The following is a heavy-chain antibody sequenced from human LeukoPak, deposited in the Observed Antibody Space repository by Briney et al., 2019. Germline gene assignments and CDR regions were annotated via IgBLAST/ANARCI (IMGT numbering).Heavy chain of an antibody. D-gene: IGHD6-6*01. J-gene: IGHJ4*02. CDR2: IIPIFGTA. CDR3: ARAESIAFDY. Sequence: SVKVSCKASGYTFTSYAMNWVRQAPGQGLEWMGGIIPIFGTANYAQKFQGRVTITADESTSTAYMELSSLRSEDTAVYYCARAESIAFDYWGQGTLVTVSS. V-gene: IGHV1-69*13. CDR1: GYTFTSYA.